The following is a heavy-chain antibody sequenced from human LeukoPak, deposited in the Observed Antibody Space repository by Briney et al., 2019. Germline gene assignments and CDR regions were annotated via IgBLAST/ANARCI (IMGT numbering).Heavy chain of an antibody. D-gene: IGHD2-2*01. CDR1: GFTFSSYW. CDR3: ARYYCTSTTCYLFDY. Sequence: GGSLRLSCSASGFTFSSYWMSWVRQAPGKGLEWVAKIKQDGSEKYYVDSVKGRFTISRDNAKNSLYLQMNSLRAEDTAVYYCARYYCTSTTCYLFDYWGQGTLVTVS. CDR2: IKQDGSEK. V-gene: IGHV3-7*03. J-gene: IGHJ4*02.